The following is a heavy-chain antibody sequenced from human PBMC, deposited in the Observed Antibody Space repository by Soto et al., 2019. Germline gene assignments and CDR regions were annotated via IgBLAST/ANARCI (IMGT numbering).Heavy chain of an antibody. CDR3: AKDDVDTAMVTGYFDY. J-gene: IGHJ4*02. D-gene: IGHD5-18*01. CDR2: ISGSGGST. Sequence: EVQLLESGGGLVQPGGSLRLSCAASGFTFSSYAMSWVRQAPGKGLEWVSAISGSGGSTYYADSVKGRFTISRDNSKNTLYLQMNSLSAEDTAVYYCAKDDVDTAMVTGYFDYWGLGPLVTVSS. V-gene: IGHV3-23*01. CDR1: GFTFSSYA.